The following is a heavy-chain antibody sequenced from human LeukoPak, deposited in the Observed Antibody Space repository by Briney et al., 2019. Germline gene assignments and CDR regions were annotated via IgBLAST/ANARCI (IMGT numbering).Heavy chain of an antibody. D-gene: IGHD3-10*01. J-gene: IGHJ5*02. Sequence: SETLSLTCTVSGGSIRSSSYYWVWFRQPPGKGLEWIGRTSYTGSTYYNSSLKTRVTLSVDTSKNHLSLTLNSVTVADTAVYYCERQSGRYYNWFDPWGQGTLVTVSS. CDR2: TSYTGST. V-gene: IGHV4-39*01. CDR1: GGSIRSSSYY. CDR3: ERQSGRYYNWFDP.